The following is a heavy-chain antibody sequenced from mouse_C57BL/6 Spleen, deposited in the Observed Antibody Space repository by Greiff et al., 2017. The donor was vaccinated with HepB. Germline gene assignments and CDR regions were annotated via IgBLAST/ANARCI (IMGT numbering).Heavy chain of an antibody. Sequence: EVQLVESGGGLVKPGGSLKLSCAASGFTFSDYGMHWVRQAPEKGLEWVAYISSGSSTIYYADTVKGRFTISRDNAKNTLFLQMTSLRSEDTAMYYCARLGYDGYYYAMDYWGQGTSVTVSS. J-gene: IGHJ4*01. D-gene: IGHD2-3*01. CDR1: GFTFSDYG. CDR3: ARLGYDGYYYAMDY. V-gene: IGHV5-17*01. CDR2: ISSGSSTI.